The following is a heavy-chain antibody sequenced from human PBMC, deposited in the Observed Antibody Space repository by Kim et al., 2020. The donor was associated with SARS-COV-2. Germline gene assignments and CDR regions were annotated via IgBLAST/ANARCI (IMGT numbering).Heavy chain of an antibody. D-gene: IGHD6-19*01. V-gene: IGHV4-39*07. CDR3: ARDRMQWLVLGGPLLQYSWFDP. CDR1: GGSISSSSYY. Sequence: SETLSLTCTVSGGSISSSSYYWGWIRQPPGKGLEWIGSIYYSGSTYYNPSLKSRVTISVDSSKNQFSLKLSSVTAADTAVYYCARDRMQWLVLGGPLLQYSWFDPWGQGTLVTVSS. CDR2: IYYSGST. J-gene: IGHJ5*02.